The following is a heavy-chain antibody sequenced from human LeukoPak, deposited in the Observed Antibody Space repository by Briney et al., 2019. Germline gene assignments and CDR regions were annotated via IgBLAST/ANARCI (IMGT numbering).Heavy chain of an antibody. CDR3: AKDSVVRGVIINPLSSFDP. Sequence: GGSLRLSCAASGFTFSSYGMHWVRQAPGKGLEWVAFIRYDGSNKYYADSVKGRFTISRDNAKNSLYLQMNSLRAEDTALYYCAKDSVVRGVIINPLSSFDPWGQGTLVTVSS. CDR1: GFTFSSYG. D-gene: IGHD3-10*01. V-gene: IGHV3-30*02. J-gene: IGHJ5*02. CDR2: IRYDGSNK.